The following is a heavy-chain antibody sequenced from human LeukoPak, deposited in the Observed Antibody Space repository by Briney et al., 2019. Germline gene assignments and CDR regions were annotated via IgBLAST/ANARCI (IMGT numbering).Heavy chain of an antibody. CDR3: ARAPNYGGKPFDY. CDR2: IDYSGST. V-gene: IGHV4-59*08. J-gene: IGHJ4*02. Sequence: SETLSLTCTVSGGSISSYYWSWIRQTPGKGLEWIGYIDYSGSTNYNPSLKSRVTISVDTSKNQFSLKLSSVTAADTAVYYCARAPNYGGKPFDYWGQGTLVTVSS. D-gene: IGHD4-23*01. CDR1: GGSISSYY.